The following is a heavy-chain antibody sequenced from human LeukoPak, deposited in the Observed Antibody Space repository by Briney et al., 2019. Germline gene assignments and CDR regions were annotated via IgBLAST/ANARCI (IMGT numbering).Heavy chain of an antibody. J-gene: IGHJ4*02. CDR3: AKDPTTGTTWDFDN. CDR1: GYTFTSYG. CDR2: ISTYNGNT. Sequence: ASVKVSCKASGYTFTSYGISWVRQAPGQGLEWMGWISTYNGNTYYAQKFQGRLSMTTDTSTDTAYMELRSLRSDDTAVYYCAKDPTTGTTWDFDNWGQGTLVTVSS. D-gene: IGHD1-1*01. V-gene: IGHV1-18*01.